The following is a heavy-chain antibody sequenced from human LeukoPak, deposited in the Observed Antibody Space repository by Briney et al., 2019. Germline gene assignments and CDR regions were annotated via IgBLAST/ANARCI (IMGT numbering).Heavy chain of an antibody. CDR1: GGSISSYY. Sequence: PSETLSLTYTVSGGSISSYYWSWIRQPPGKGLEWIGYIYYSGSTNYNPSLKSRVTISVDTSKNQFSLKLSSVTAADTAVYYCAVSPYYYGSGSYSPFDPWGQGTLVTVSS. V-gene: IGHV4-59*01. J-gene: IGHJ5*02. CDR2: IYYSGST. CDR3: AVSPYYYGSGSYSPFDP. D-gene: IGHD3-10*01.